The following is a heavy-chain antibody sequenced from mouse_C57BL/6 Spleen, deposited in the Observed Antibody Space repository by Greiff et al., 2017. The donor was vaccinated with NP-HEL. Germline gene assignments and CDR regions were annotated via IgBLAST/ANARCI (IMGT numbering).Heavy chain of an antibody. J-gene: IGHJ3*01. CDR3: ARRAY. CDR1: GYSFTSGYF. V-gene: IGHV3-6*01. CDR2: IRYDGSN. Sequence: EVKLMEPGPGLVKPSQSLSLTCSVTGYSFTSGYFWNWIRQFPGNKLEWMGNIRYDGSNNYNPSLKNRISITHDTSKNQFFLKLNSVTTEDTATYYCARRAYWGQGTLVTVSA.